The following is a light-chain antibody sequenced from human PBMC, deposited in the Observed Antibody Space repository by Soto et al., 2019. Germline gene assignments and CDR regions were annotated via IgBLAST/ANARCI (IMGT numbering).Light chain of an antibody. Sequence: DIQMTQSPSTLSASVGDRVTITCRASQSISSWLAWYQQKPGKAPKLLIYKASTLKSGVPSRFSGSGSGTDFTLTISRLHPDDFATYYCQQYNTYPWTFGQGTKVDIK. CDR3: QQYNTYPWT. V-gene: IGKV1-5*03. CDR2: KAS. J-gene: IGKJ1*01. CDR1: QSISSW.